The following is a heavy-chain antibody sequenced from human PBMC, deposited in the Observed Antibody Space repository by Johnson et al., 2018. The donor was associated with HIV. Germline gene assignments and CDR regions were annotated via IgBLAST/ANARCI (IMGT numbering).Heavy chain of an antibody. D-gene: IGHD1-26*01. Sequence: QVQLVESGGGVVQPGRSLRLSCAASGFTFSSYAMHWVRQAPGKGLEWVAVISYDGSNKYYADSVKGRFTISRDNSKNTLYMQMISLRAEDAAVYYCARDGTWELHRHAFDIWGQGTMVTVSS. CDR1: GFTFSSYA. CDR3: ARDGTWELHRHAFDI. CDR2: ISYDGSNK. J-gene: IGHJ3*02. V-gene: IGHV3-30*04.